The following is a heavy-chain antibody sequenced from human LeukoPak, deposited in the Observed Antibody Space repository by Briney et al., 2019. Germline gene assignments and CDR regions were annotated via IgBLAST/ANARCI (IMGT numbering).Heavy chain of an antibody. CDR3: ASTRRAAVAGRFDS. CDR1: GASMSSNY. J-gene: IGHJ4*02. D-gene: IGHD6-19*01. Sequence: SETLSLTCNVSGASMSSNYWSWIRQPPGKGLEWIGYIYHSGNTNYSPSLESRVTMSVDESKNQFSLRVHFVSAADTAVYYCASTRRAAVAGRFDSWGQGTLVTISS. CDR2: IYHSGNT. V-gene: IGHV4-4*09.